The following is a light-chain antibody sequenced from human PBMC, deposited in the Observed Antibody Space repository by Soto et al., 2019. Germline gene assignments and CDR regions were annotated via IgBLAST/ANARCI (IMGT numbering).Light chain of an antibody. J-gene: IGKJ1*01. Sequence: AIRMTQSPSSLSASTGDRVTITCRASQGISSYLAWYQQKPGKAPKLLIYAASTLQSGVPSRFSGSGSGTDFTLTISCLQSEDFATYYRQQYYSYPPWTFGQGTKVGIK. V-gene: IGKV1-8*01. CDR2: AAS. CDR1: QGISSY. CDR3: QQYYSYPPWT.